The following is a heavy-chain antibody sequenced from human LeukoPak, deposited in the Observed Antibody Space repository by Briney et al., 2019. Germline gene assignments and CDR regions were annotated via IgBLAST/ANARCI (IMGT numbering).Heavy chain of an antibody. CDR3: ARDLRIAAAGNHYYYGMDV. CDR1: GFTFSSYW. V-gene: IGHV3-74*01. CDR2: INSDGSST. J-gene: IGHJ6*02. D-gene: IGHD6-13*01. Sequence: GGSLRLSCAASGFTFSSYWMHWVRQAPGKGLVWVSRINSDGSSTSYADSVKGRFTISRDNAKNTLYLQMNSLRAEDTAVYYCARDLRIAAAGNHYYYGMDVWGQGTTVTVSS.